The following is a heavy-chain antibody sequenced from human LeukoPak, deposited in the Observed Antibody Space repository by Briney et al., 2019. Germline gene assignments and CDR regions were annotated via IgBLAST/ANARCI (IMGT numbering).Heavy chain of an antibody. V-gene: IGHV3-23*01. J-gene: IGHJ6*03. D-gene: IGHD6-13*01. CDR2: ITSSGATT. Sequence: GGSLRLSCAASGFTFSGHGMNWVRQAPGKGLEWVSGITSSGATTYYTDSVKGRFTISRDNSKNSLYLQMNSLRAEDTAVYYCANGPGYSSSWPYYYYYYYMDVWGKGTTVTVSS. CDR3: ANGPGYSSSWPYYYYYYYMDV. CDR1: GFTFSGHG.